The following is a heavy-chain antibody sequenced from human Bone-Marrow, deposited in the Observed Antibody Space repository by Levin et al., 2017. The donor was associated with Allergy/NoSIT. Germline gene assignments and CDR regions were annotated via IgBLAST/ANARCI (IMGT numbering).Heavy chain of an antibody. CDR1: GGSISSARLY. CDR2: IYYSGTT. Sequence: SQTLSLTCFVSGGSISSARLYWAWIRQPPGKGLEWIGSIYYSGTTYYNPSLKSRVTISVDRTKNQFSLRLSSVTAADTAVYYCARYLYYYDSRDDGDFQHWGQGTLITVSS. V-gene: IGHV4-39*07. J-gene: IGHJ1*01. CDR3: ARYLYYYDSRDDGDFQH. D-gene: IGHD3-22*01.